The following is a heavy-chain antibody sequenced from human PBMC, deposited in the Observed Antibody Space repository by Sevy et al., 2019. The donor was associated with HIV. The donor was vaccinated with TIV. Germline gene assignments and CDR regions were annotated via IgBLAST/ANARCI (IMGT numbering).Heavy chain of an antibody. CDR2: ITDGGGNT. CDR3: AKVPYSSSSFFNY. D-gene: IGHD6-6*01. J-gene: IGHJ4*02. V-gene: IGHV3-23*01. Sequence: GGSLRLSCAASGFTFSSSAMSWVRQAPGKGLEWVSAITDGGGNTYYADSVKGRFTISRDISKNTLYLRMNSLRAEDAAVYYCAKVPYSSSSFFNYWGQGTLVTVSS. CDR1: GFTFSSSA.